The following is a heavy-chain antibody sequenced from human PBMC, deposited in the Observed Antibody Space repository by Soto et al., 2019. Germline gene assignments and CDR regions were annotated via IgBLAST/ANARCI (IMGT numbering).Heavy chain of an antibody. CDR2: IYYSGST. J-gene: IGHJ4*02. Sequence: PSETLSLTCTVSGGSISSGDYYWSWIRQPPGKGLGWIGSIYYSGSTYYNPSLKSRVTISVDTSKNQFSLKLSSVTAADTAVYYCARGSYYYDSSGYYHSWGQGTLVTVS. D-gene: IGHD3-22*01. CDR3: ARGSYYYDSSGYYHS. CDR1: GGSISSGDYY. V-gene: IGHV4-30-4*01.